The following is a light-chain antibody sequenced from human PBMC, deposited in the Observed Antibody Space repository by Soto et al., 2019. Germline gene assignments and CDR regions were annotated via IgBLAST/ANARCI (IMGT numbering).Light chain of an antibody. Sequence: DIQMTQSPSSLSASVGDRVTITCRASQSIRSYLNWYQQKPGKAPKLLIYAASSLQSGVPSRFSGSGSGTDFTLTISSLQPEDFATYYCQQGYSTRWTFGQGTKVEIK. CDR2: AAS. J-gene: IGKJ1*01. CDR3: QQGYSTRWT. V-gene: IGKV1-39*01. CDR1: QSIRSY.